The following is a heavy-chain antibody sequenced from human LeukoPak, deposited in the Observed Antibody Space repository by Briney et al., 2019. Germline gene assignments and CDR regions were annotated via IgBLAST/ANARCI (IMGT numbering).Heavy chain of an antibody. CDR2: IYPDDSDS. J-gene: IGHJ4*02. V-gene: IGHV5-51*01. CDR3: ARRGGSSWYYFDY. Sequence: GESLKISRKGSGYTFTNYWIGWVRQMPGKGLEWMGIIYPDDSDSRYSPSFQGRVTISADKSITTAYLQWSSLKASDTAMYYCARRGGSSWYYFDYWGQGTLVTVSS. D-gene: IGHD6-13*01. CDR1: GYTFTNYW.